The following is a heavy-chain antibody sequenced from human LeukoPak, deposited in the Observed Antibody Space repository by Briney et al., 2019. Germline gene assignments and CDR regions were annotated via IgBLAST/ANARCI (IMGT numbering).Heavy chain of an antibody. D-gene: IGHD1-26*01. Sequence: GGSLRLSCAAFGFTFSSYEMNWVRQAPGKGLEWVSYISSSGSTIYYADSVKGRFTISRDNAKNSLYLQMNSLRAEDTAVYYCARGKLWVADPYDAFDIWGQGTMVTVSS. V-gene: IGHV3-48*03. CDR3: ARGKLWVADPYDAFDI. J-gene: IGHJ3*02. CDR2: ISSSGSTI. CDR1: GFTFSSYE.